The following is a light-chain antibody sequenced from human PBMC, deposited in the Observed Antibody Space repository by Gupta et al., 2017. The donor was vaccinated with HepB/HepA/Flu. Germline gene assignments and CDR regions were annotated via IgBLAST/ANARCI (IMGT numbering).Light chain of an antibody. Sequence: SYELTQPPSVSVSPGQTASITCSGDNLGDKYACWYQQKPGQSPVLVIYQDSKRPSGIPEPFSGSNSGNTATLTISGTQAMDEADYYCQAWDSSNVVFGGGTKLTVL. V-gene: IGLV3-1*01. J-gene: IGLJ2*01. CDR3: QAWDSSNVV. CDR1: NLGDKY. CDR2: QDS.